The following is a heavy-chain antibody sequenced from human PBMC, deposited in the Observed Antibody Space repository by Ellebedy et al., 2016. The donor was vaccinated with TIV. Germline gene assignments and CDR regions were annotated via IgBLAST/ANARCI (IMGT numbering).Heavy chain of an antibody. J-gene: IGHJ2*01. V-gene: IGHV3-66*01. CDR2: IYTDGST. CDR1: GLTVRSNY. CDR3: ARGWQQLNL. D-gene: IGHD6-13*01. Sequence: GESLKISCAASGLTVRSNYMSWVRQSPGKGLEWVSVIYTDGSTHYTDSVKGRFTLSRDNYKNTLYLQVNRLRVEDTAVYFCARGWQQLNLWGRGTLVTVSS.